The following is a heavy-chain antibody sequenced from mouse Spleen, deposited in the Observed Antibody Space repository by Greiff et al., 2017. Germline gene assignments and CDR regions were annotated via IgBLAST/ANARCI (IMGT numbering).Heavy chain of an antibody. J-gene: IGHJ4*01. CDR1: GFTFSSYA. CDR2: ISSGGSYT. D-gene: IGHD3-1*01. V-gene: IGHV5-9-3*01. CDR3: ARHRDYYAMDY. Sequence: EVKLVESGGGLVKPGGSLKLSCAASGFTFSSYAMSWVRQTPEKRLEWVATISSGGSYTYYPDSVKGRFTISRDNAKNTLYLQMSSLRSEDTAMYYCARHRDYYAMDYWGQGTSVTVSS.